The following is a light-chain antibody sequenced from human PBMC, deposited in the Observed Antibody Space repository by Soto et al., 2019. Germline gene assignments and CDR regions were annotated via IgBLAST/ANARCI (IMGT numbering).Light chain of an antibody. CDR2: EVS. J-gene: IGLJ3*02. CDR3: CSYAGSSTGV. V-gene: IGLV2-23*02. CDR1: SSDVGSYNL. Sequence: QSVLTQPASVSGSPGQSITISCTGTSSDVGSYNLVSWYQQHPGKAPKLMIYEVSKRRSGVSNRFSGSKSGNTASLTISGLQAEDEADYYCCSYAGSSTGVFGGGTKLTVL.